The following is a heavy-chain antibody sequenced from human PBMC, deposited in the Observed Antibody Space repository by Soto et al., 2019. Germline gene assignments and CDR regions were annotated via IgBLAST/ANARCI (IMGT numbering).Heavy chain of an antibody. Sequence: QVQLVQSGAEVKKPGSSVKVSCKASGGTFTTYPINWVRQAPGQGLEWMGGIIPMFGTTNYAQKFQGRVTITADESTSTAYMELSSLRSEDTAMYYCARQFPDGDYQYWGQGTLVTVSS. J-gene: IGHJ4*02. CDR1: GGTFTTYP. CDR3: ARQFPDGDYQY. D-gene: IGHD4-17*01. V-gene: IGHV1-69*01. CDR2: IIPMFGTT.